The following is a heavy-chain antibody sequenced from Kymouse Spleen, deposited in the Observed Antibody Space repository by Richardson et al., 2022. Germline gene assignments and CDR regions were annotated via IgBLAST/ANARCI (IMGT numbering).Heavy chain of an antibody. Sequence: QVQLQQWGAGLLKPSETLSLTCAVYGGSFSGYYWSWIRQPPGKGLEWIGEINHSGSTNYNPSLKSRVTISVDTSKNQFSLKLSSVTAADTAVYYCARTPGITGTHDAFDIWGQGTMVTVSS. V-gene: IGHV4-34*01. CDR1: GGSFSGYY. CDR2: INHSGST. CDR3: ARTPGITGTHDAFDI. D-gene: IGHD1-20*01,IGHD1-7*01. J-gene: IGHJ3*02.